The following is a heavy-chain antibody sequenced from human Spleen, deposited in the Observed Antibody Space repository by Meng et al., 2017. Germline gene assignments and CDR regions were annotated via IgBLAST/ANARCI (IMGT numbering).Heavy chain of an antibody. Sequence: GGSLRLSCTASGFTFDDYAMHWVRQAPGKGLEWVSSLSWNSGTIRYADSVKGRFTISRDNAKNSLYLQMNSLRAEDTAVYYCAREPKTTVTPFDYWGQGTLVTVSS. V-gene: IGHV3-9*01. CDR1: GFTFDDYA. D-gene: IGHD4-17*01. J-gene: IGHJ4*02. CDR2: LSWNSGTI. CDR3: AREPKTTVTPFDY.